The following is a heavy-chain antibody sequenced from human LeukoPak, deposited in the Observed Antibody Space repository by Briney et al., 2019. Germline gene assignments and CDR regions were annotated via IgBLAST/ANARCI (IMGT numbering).Heavy chain of an antibody. D-gene: IGHD6-13*01. CDR2: INPNSGGT. V-gene: IGHV1-2*02. J-gene: IGHJ4*02. Sequence: GASVKVSCKASGYSITAYYIHWVRQAPGQGLEWMGWINPNSGGTKYAQKFEGRVTMTRDTSISTAYMELSRVTSDDTAVYYCARGGIRTAASKFDYWGQGTLVTVSS. CDR1: GYSITAYY. CDR3: ARGGIRTAASKFDY.